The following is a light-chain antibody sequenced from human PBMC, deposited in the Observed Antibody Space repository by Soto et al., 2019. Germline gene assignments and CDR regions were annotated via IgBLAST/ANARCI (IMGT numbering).Light chain of an antibody. CDR1: QSISSW. CDR2: KAS. J-gene: IGKJ1*01. Sequence: DIQMTQSPSTLSASVVARVTITCRASQSISSWLAWYQQKPGKAPKLLIYKASSSESGVPSRFSGSGSGTEFTLTISSLQSEDFALYYCQQYGGSPRTFGQGTKVDIK. V-gene: IGKV1-5*03. CDR3: QQYGGSPRT.